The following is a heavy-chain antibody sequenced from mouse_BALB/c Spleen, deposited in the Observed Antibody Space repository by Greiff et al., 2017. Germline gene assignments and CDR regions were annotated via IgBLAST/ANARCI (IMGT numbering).Heavy chain of an antibody. J-gene: IGHJ2*01. V-gene: IGHV1-69*02. CDR1: GYTFTDYW. Sequence: QVQLQQSGPELVKPGASVKISCKASGYTFTDYWMHWVKQRPGQGLEWIGAIDTSDSYTSYNQKFKGKATLTVDESSSTAYMQLSSLTSEDSAVYYCARSGITTVVPDYWGQGTTLTVSS. CDR3: ARSGITTVVPDY. CDR2: IDTSDSYT. D-gene: IGHD1-1*01.